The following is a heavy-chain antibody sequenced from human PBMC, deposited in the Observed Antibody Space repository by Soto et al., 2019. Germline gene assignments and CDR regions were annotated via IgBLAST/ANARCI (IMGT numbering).Heavy chain of an antibody. J-gene: IGHJ4*02. CDR1: GFTFSSYW. V-gene: IGHV3-7*05. CDR3: ARSSKSGSYNFYFDY. CDR2: IKQDGSEK. D-gene: IGHD1-26*01. Sequence: TGGSLRLSCAASGFTFSSYWMSWVRQAPGKGLEWVANIKQDGSEKYYVDSVKGRFTISRDNAKNSLYLQMNSLRAEDTAVYYCARSSKSGSYNFYFDYWGQGTLVTVSS.